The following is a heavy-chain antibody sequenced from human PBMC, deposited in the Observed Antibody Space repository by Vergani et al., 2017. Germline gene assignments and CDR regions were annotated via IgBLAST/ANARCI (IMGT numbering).Heavy chain of an antibody. J-gene: IGHJ4*02. CDR1: GGTFSSYA. V-gene: IGHV1-69*01. CDR3: AGVPYDSSGYYRPCNYFDY. Sequence: QVQLVQSGAEVKKPGSSVKVSCKASGGTFSSYAISWVRQAPGQGLAWMGGIIPIFGTANYAQKFQGRVTITADESTSTAYMELSSLRSEDAAVYYCAGVPYDSSGYYRPCNYFDYWGQGTLVTVSS. CDR2: IIPIFGTA. D-gene: IGHD3-22*01.